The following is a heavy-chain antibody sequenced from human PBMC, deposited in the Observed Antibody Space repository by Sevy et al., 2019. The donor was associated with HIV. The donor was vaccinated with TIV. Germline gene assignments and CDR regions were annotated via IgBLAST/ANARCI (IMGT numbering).Heavy chain of an antibody. CDR3: AKLPSTVMYREKGY. V-gene: IGHV3-23*01. CDR2: ISDSGDTT. CDR1: GFTFTNYA. J-gene: IGHJ4*02. D-gene: IGHD3-16*01. Sequence: EGSLRLSCAASGFTFTNYAMNWVRQAPGKALEWVSGISDSGDTTHYAESVKGRFTISRDNSKNTVSLQMSSLRAEDTAIYYCAKLPSTVMYREKGYWGQGTRVTVSS.